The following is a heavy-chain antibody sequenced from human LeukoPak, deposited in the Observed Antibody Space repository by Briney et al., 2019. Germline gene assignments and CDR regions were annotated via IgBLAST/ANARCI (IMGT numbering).Heavy chain of an antibody. D-gene: IGHD3-3*01. V-gene: IGHV4-34*01. CDR3: ARYFGVVIPNFDY. CDR2: INHSGST. CDR1: GGSFSAYY. J-gene: IGHJ4*02. Sequence: SETLSLTCAVSGGSFSAYYWGWIRLPPGKGLEWIGQINHSGSTNYNPSLKSRVTISVDTSKNQFSLKLSSVTAADTAVYYCARYFGVVIPNFDYWGQGTLVTVSS.